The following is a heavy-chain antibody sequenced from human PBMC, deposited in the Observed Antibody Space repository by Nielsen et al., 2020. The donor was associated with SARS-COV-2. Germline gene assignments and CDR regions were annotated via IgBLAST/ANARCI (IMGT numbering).Heavy chain of an antibody. CDR1: GYTFTGYY. CDR2: INPNSGGT. Sequence: ASVKVSCKASGYTFTGYYMHWVRQAPGQGLEWMGWINPNSGGTNYAQKFQGWVTMTRDTSISTAYMELSRLRSDDTAVYYCARDKNPGIAAAGSGWFDPWGQGTLVTVSS. D-gene: IGHD6-13*01. J-gene: IGHJ5*02. CDR3: ARDKNPGIAAAGSGWFDP. V-gene: IGHV1-2*04.